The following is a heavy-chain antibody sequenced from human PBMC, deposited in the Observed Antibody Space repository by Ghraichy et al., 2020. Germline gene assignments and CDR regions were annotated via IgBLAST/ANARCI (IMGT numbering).Heavy chain of an antibody. CDR1: GFSFRSYA. CDR3: AKGALDGDYVSSRCCDY. CDR2: ISSYDGSNK. Sequence: GGSLRLSCVASGFSFRSYAMQWVRQAPGKGLECLAVISSYDGSNKDYVESVRGRFTISRDNSRSTLYLQMNSLRPDDTAVYFCAKGALDGDYVSSRCCDYWGQGTLVTVSS. D-gene: IGHD4-17*01. J-gene: IGHJ4*02. V-gene: IGHV3-30*18.